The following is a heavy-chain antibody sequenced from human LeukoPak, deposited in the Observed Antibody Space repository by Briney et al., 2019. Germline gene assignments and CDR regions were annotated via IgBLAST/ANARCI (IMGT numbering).Heavy chain of an antibody. V-gene: IGHV1-18*01. Sequence: ASVKVSCKASGYTFTSYGISWVRQAPGQGLEWMGWISAYNGNTNYAQKLQGRVTMTTDTSTSTAYMELRSLRSDDTAVYYCARDPGSVGATSFDYWDQGTLVTVSS. CDR2: ISAYNGNT. CDR3: ARDPGSVGATSFDY. J-gene: IGHJ4*02. CDR1: GYTFTSYG. D-gene: IGHD1-26*01.